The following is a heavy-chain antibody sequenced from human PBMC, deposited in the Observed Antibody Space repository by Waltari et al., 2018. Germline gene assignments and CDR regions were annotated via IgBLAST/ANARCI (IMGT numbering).Heavy chain of an antibody. V-gene: IGHV3-13*01. CDR1: GFTFSSYD. D-gene: IGHD1-1*01. CDR3: VKEGVPTPGNWYFDL. J-gene: IGHJ2*01. Sequence: EVQLVESGGGLVQPGGSLRLPWPASGFTFSSYDMHWVRQVTGKRLEWVSAIDSAGHTSFADSVTCRFTISRENAKNSMYLQMNSLTAGDTAVYYCVKEGVPTPGNWYFDLWGRGTLVTVSS. CDR2: IDSAGHT.